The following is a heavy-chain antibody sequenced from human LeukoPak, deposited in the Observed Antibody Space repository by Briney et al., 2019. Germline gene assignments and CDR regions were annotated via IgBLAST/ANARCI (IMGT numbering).Heavy chain of an antibody. Sequence: GSLSLTCAVYGGSFSGYYWSWIRQPPGKGLEWIGYIYYSGSTNYNPSLKSRVTISVDTSKNQFSLKLSSVTAADTAVYYCARQSHFGWFDPWGQGTLVTVSS. D-gene: IGHD3-10*01. CDR1: GGSFSGYY. J-gene: IGHJ5*02. V-gene: IGHV4-59*08. CDR3: ARQSHFGWFDP. CDR2: IYYSGST.